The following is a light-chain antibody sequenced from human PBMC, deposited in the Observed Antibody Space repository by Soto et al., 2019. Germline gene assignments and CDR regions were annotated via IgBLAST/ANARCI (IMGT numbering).Light chain of an antibody. V-gene: IGKV3-15*01. J-gene: IGKJ4*01. Sequence: EIVMTQSPGTLSVSPGERATLSCRASESVLSNIAWYQQKPGQAPRLLIYGASTRATGVPVGFSGSGSGTDFTLTISSLQSEDSAVYYCQQYNNWPPLTFGGGTKVDIK. CDR2: GAS. CDR1: ESVLSN. CDR3: QQYNNWPPLT.